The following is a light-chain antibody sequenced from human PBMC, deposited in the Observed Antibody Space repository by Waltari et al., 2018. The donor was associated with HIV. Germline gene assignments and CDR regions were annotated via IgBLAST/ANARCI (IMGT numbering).Light chain of an antibody. CDR2: DDV. CDR1: NIGINS. J-gene: IGLJ2*01. CDR3: QVWDRGYKEAV. Sequence: SYVLTRAPSISVAPGQTATISCGNIGINSVQWYRQKPGRAPLLVVLDDVDRSSGIPARFSGARSGERATLTISGVEAGDEADYYCQVWDRGYKEAVFGGGT. V-gene: IGLV3-21*02.